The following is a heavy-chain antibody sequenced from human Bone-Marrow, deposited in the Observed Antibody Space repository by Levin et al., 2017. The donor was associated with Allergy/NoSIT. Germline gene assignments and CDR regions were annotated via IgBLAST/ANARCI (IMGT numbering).Heavy chain of an antibody. CDR2: IKSRNDGGTT. CDR1: FFPFPPSF. CDR3: STEGGHCSGGSCYLLPFYYGMDV. D-gene: IGHD2-15*01. V-gene: IGHV3-15*01. J-gene: IGHJ6*02. Sequence: GGSLRLSCSSSFFPFPPSFLLFFLPSPLKGLEWVGRIKSRNDGGTTDYAAPVKGRFIISKDVSKNTLYLQMNSLKTQDTAVYYCSTEGGHCSGGSCYLLPFYYGMDVWGQGTTVTVSS.